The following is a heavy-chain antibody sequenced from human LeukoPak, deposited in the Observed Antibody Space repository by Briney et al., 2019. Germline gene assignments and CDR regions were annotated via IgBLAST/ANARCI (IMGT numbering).Heavy chain of an antibody. CDR3: ARDSNGRYCSGGSCYAVPYYFDY. CDR1: GGTFSSYA. D-gene: IGHD2-15*01. CDR2: IIPIFGTA. J-gene: IGHJ4*02. V-gene: IGHV1-69*13. Sequence: SVKVSCKASGGTFSSYAISWVRQAPGQGLEWMGGIIPIFGTANYAQKFQGRVTITADESTSTAYMELSSLRSEDTAVYYCARDSNGRYCSGGSCYAVPYYFDYWGQGTLVTVSS.